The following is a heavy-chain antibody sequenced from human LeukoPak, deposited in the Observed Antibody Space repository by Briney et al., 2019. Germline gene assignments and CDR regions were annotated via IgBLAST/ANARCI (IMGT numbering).Heavy chain of an antibody. CDR1: GFTVSTDH. D-gene: IGHD6-13*01. Sequence: PGGSLRLSCAASGFTVSTDHMSWVRQAPGKGLEWVAISYSEEWVAISYSGGTSQYAESVKGRFTISRDNSRNTLSLQMNSLRAEDTAVYYCAKRGQQLVHGWYFQHWGQGTLVTVSS. CDR3: AKRGQQLVHGWYFQH. V-gene: IGHV3-53*01. J-gene: IGHJ1*01. CDR2: SYSEEWVAISYSGGTS.